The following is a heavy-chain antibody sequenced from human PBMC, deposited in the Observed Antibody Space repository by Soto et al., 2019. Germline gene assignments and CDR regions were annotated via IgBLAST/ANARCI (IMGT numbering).Heavy chain of an antibody. D-gene: IGHD6-19*01. CDR2: TYYRSKWYN. CDR1: GDSVSSDSAA. J-gene: IGHJ6*02. Sequence: QTLSLTCAISGDSVSSDSAAWNWIRQSPSRGLEWLGRTYYRSKWYNDYAVSVKSRITINPDTSKNQFSLQLNSVTPEDTAVYYCAREVSHSSGWSDYYYYGMDVWGQGTTVTVSS. CDR3: AREVSHSSGWSDYYYYGMDV. V-gene: IGHV6-1*01.